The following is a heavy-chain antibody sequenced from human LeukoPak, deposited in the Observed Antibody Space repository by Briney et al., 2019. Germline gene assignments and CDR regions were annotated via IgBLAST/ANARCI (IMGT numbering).Heavy chain of an antibody. J-gene: IGHJ4*02. V-gene: IGHV3-15*01. D-gene: IGHD2-2*01. CDR3: AKDKDVVVPAATIDY. Sequence: SGGSLRLSCAASGFIVRNAWMSWVRQAPGKGLEWVGLIKSKPGGETTDYTAPVRGRFIISRDDSKDTVYLQMNDLRTEDTAVYYCAKDKDVVVPAATIDYWGQGTLVTVSS. CDR2: IKSKPGGETT. CDR1: GFIVRNAW.